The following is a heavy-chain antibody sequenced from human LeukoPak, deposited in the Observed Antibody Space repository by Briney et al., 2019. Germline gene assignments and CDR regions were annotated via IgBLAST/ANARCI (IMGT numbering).Heavy chain of an antibody. CDR3: ARVPVIEMPQYNWFDP. V-gene: IGHV1-2*02. CDR1: GYTFTGYY. D-gene: IGHD5-24*01. J-gene: IGHJ5*02. Sequence: ASVKVSCKASGYTFTGYYMHWVRQAPGQGLEWMGCINPNSGGTNYAQKFQGRVTMTRDTSISTAYMELSRLRSDDTAVYYCARVPVIEMPQYNWFDPWGQGTLVTVSS. CDR2: INPNSGGT.